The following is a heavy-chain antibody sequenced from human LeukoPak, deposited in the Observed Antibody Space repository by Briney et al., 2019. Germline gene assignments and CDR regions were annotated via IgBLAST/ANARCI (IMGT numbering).Heavy chain of an antibody. V-gene: IGHV3-23*01. J-gene: IGHJ4*02. Sequence: GGSLRLSCAASGFTFSSYAMSWVRQAPGKGLEWVSAVSGSGGSIYYADSVKGRFTISRDNSKNPLFLQMNSLRADDTAVYYCARYCSGGGCYSGFDFWGQGTLVTVSS. CDR1: GFTFSSYA. CDR3: ARYCSGGGCYSGFDF. D-gene: IGHD2-15*01. CDR2: VSGSGGSI.